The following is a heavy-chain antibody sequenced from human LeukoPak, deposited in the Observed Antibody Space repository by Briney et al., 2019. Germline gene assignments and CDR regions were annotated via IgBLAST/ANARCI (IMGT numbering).Heavy chain of an antibody. CDR3: ATDFYDST. CDR1: GFIFSDYY. J-gene: IGHJ5*02. V-gene: IGHV3-15*01. D-gene: IGHD3-22*01. Sequence: MPGGSLRLSCAASGFIFSDYYMSWIRQAPGKGLEWVGRIRSNPDGGTIDYAAPVKGRFTLSRDDSKTTLYLQMNSLQTEDTAVYYCATDFYDSTWGQGTLVTVSS. CDR2: IRSNPDGGTI.